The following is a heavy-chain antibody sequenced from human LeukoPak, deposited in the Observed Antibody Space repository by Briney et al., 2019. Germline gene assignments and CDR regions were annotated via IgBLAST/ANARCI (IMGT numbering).Heavy chain of an antibody. J-gene: IGHJ3*02. Sequence: PSETLSLTCTVSGGSISSYYWSWIRQSPGKGLECIGYIHYTGSTNYNPSLKSRVTISVDTSKNQFSLKLSSVTAADTAVYYCARLPRHGWHDAFDIWGQGTMVTVSS. V-gene: IGHV4-59*08. CDR1: GGSISSYY. CDR3: ARLPRHGWHDAFDI. D-gene: IGHD4-17*01. CDR2: IHYTGST.